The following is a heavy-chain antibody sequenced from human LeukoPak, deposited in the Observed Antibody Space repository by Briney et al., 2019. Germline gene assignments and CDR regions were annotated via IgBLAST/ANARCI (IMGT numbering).Heavy chain of an antibody. CDR2: ISYDGSNK. CDR1: GFTFSSYA. D-gene: IGHD3-22*01. CDR3: AKDGNDKGYYYDSSGYYYFDY. J-gene: IGHJ4*02. Sequence: PGGSLRLSCAASGFTFSSYAMHWVRQAPGKGLEWVAVISYDGSNKYYADSVKGRFTISRDNSKNTLYLQMNSLRAEDTAVYYCAKDGNDKGYYYDSSGYYYFDYWGQGTLVTVSS. V-gene: IGHV3-30*04.